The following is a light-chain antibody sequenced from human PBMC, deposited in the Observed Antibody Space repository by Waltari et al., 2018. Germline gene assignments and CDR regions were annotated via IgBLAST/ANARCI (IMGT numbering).Light chain of an antibody. J-gene: IGKJ4*01. CDR3: LQEYNYPLT. Sequence: AIQMSQSPSSMSASVGDRVTITRRASQDIRNDLGWYQQKPGKAPKLLISAAFILQSGVPSRFTGSGSGTYFTLTISSLQPEDFATYYCLQEYNYPLTFGGGTKVEIK. CDR1: QDIRND. CDR2: AAF. V-gene: IGKV1-6*01.